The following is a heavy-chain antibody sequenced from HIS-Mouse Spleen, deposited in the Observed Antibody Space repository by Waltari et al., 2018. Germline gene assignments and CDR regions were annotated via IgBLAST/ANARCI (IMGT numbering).Heavy chain of an antibody. CDR2: ISGSGGST. CDR3: AKTLVRSRDFDY. Sequence: EVQLLESGGGLVQPGGSLRLSCAASGFTFSSYPLRWVRQAPGKGLEWVSAISGSGGSTYYADSVKGRFTTSRDNSKNTLYLQMNSLRAEDTAVYYCAKTLVRSRDFDYWGQGTLVTVSS. J-gene: IGHJ4*02. D-gene: IGHD4-17*01. V-gene: IGHV3-23*01. CDR1: GFTFSSYP.